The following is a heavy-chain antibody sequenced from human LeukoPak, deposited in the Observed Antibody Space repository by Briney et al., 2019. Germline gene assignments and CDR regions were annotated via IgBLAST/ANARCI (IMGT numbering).Heavy chain of an antibody. J-gene: IGHJ4*02. CDR2: IFYTGTT. CDR1: GGSVSGFY. CDR3: ARHDVVPVIRRGFDF. D-gene: IGHD2-21*02. V-gene: IGHV4-59*08. Sequence: SETLSLTCTVSGGSVSGFYWSGIRQPPGKGLEWIGYIFYTGTTLYCPSLKSRVTMSVDTSENQFSLKLSSMTAADTAVYYCARHDVVPVIRRGFDFWGQGALVTVSS.